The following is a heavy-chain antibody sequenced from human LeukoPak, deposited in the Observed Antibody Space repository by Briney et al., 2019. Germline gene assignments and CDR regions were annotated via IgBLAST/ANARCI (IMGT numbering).Heavy chain of an antibody. J-gene: IGHJ5*02. V-gene: IGHV3-7*05. D-gene: IGHD1-14*01. Sequence: GGSLRLSCAASGFTFSSYCMSWVRQAPGKGLDWVANITHDGSEKYHVDSVKGRFTISRDNAENSLYLQMNSLRVEDTAVYYCARSMAAKTNRFDPWGQGTLVTVSS. CDR2: ITHDGSEK. CDR3: ARSMAAKTNRFDP. CDR1: GFTFSSYC.